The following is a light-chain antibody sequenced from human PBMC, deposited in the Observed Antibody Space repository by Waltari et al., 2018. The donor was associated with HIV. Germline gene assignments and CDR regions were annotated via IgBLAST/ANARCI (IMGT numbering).Light chain of an antibody. CDR2: AAS. Sequence: PMTQSPSSVSASVGDTVTFACPASQPTANSLAWYQPKPGEAANLLTYAASRLQSGVPSRFSGGGSGTDFTLAINSLQPEESAIYYCQQANTCPLTVGPGAKL. CDR1: QPTANS. CDR3: QQANTCPLT. J-gene: IGKJ3*01. V-gene: IGKV1D-12*01.